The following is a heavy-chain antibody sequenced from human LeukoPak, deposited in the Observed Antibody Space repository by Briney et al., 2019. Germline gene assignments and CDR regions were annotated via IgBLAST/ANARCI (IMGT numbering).Heavy chain of an antibody. Sequence: LPGGSLRLSCVAPGFTIDSFYMSWVRQAPGKGLEWVANIDEAGKDRYYADSVKGRFTISRDNTKNSVFLDMTSLRVEDTATYFCARASPGVVFNYFDYWGQGALVPVSS. CDR1: GFTIDSFY. CDR3: ARASPGVVFNYFDY. V-gene: IGHV3-7*01. CDR2: IDEAGKDR. J-gene: IGHJ4*01. D-gene: IGHD2-15*01.